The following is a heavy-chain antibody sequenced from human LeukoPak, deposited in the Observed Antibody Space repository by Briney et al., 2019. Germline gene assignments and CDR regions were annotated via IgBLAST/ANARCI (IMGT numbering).Heavy chain of an antibody. D-gene: IGHD6-13*01. Sequence: SETLSLTCTVSGGSISSSSYYWGWIRQPPGKGLEWIGSIYYTGSTYYNPSLKSRVTISVDTSKNQFSLRLSSVTAADTAVYYCARSYSSSWYVDPWGQGTLVTVPS. CDR3: ARSYSSSWYVDP. J-gene: IGHJ5*02. CDR2: IYYTGST. V-gene: IGHV4-39*07. CDR1: GGSISSSSYY.